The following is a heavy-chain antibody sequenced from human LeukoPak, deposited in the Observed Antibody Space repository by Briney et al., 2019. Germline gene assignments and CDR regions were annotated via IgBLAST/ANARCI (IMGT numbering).Heavy chain of an antibody. D-gene: IGHD3-16*02. J-gene: IGHJ5*02. CDR3: ARGTLRLGDLSLSNYFDP. Sequence: SETLSLTCTVSGGTMNNNDWSWIRQPAGKGLEWVGRINSSGSTNYNPSLKSRVTMSVDTSKHHFSLKLSSVTAADTALYYCARGTLRLGDLSLSNYFDPWGQGTLVTVSS. V-gene: IGHV4-4*07. CDR1: GGTMNNND. CDR2: INSSGST.